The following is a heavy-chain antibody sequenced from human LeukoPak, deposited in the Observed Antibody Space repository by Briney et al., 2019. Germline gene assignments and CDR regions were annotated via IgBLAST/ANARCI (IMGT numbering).Heavy chain of an antibody. CDR3: ARLRQWLGPFSYYYYYMDV. Sequence: SETLSLTCTVSGGSISSYYWSWIRRPPGKGLEWIGYIYTSGSTNYNPSLKSRVTISVDTSKNQFSLKLSSVTAADTAVYYCARLRQWLGPFSYYYYYMDVWGKGTTVTVSS. D-gene: IGHD6-19*01. J-gene: IGHJ6*03. CDR1: GGSISSYY. V-gene: IGHV4-4*09. CDR2: IYTSGST.